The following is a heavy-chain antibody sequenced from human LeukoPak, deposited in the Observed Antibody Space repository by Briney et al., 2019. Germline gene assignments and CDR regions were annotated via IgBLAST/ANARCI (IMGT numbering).Heavy chain of an antibody. CDR1: GGSISSYY. J-gene: IGHJ4*02. V-gene: IGHV4-59*01. CDR2: IYYSGST. D-gene: IGHD3-22*01. CDR3: ARAQWLGIGVYFDY. Sequence: SETLSLTCTVSGGSISSYYWSWIRQPPGKGLEWIGYIYYSGSTNYNPSLKSRVTISVDTSKNQFSLKLSSVTAADTAVYYCARAQWLGIGVYFDYWGQGTLVTVSS.